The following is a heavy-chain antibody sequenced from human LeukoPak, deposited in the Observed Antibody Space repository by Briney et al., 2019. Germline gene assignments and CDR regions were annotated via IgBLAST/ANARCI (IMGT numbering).Heavy chain of an antibody. J-gene: IGHJ4*02. V-gene: IGHV3-7*01. CDR3: ARDRGYSSFDY. CDR2: IKGDGSGI. CDR1: AFTFSSYW. Sequence: GGSLRLSCEASAFTFSSYWMSWVRQAPGKGLEWVANIKGDGSGINYVDSVKGRFTISRDNAKNSLFLQMNSLRVEDTAVYYCARDRGYSSFDYWGQGTLVTVSS. D-gene: IGHD4-23*01.